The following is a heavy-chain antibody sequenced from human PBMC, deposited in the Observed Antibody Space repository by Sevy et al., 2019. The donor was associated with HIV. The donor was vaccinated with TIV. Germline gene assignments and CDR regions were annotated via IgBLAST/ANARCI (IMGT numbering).Heavy chain of an antibody. CDR1: GFTFGDYY. CDR3: ARGAYDV. CDR2: ISSRSSFT. Sequence: GGSLRLSCVGSGFTFGDYYISCIRQAPGKGLECVAYISSRSSFTNYTDSVRGRFTISRDNAKNEVFLQMNSLRAEDTGVYYCARGAYDVWGQGTTVTVSS. V-gene: IGHV3-11*06. J-gene: IGHJ3*01.